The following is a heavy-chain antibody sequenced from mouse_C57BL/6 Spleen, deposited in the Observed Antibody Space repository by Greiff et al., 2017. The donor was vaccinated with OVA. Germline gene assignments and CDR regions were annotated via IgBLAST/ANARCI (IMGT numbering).Heavy chain of an antibody. D-gene: IGHD6-1*01. V-gene: IGHV6-3*01. CDR3: TTHNPAWFAY. CDR2: IRLKSDNYAT. J-gene: IGHJ3*01. Sequence: EVKLQESGGGLVQPGGSMKLSCVASGFTFSNYWMNWVRQSPEKGLEWVAQIRLKSDNYATHYAESVKGRFTISRDDSKSSVYLQMNNLRAEDTGIYYCTTHNPAWFAYWGQGTLVTVSA. CDR1: GFTFSNYW.